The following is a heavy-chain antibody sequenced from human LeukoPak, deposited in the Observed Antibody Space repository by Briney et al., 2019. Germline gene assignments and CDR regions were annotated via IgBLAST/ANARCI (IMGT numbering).Heavy chain of an antibody. CDR2: IYYSGST. V-gene: IGHV4-59*01. D-gene: IGHD6-13*01. J-gene: IGHJ2*01. CDR3: ARVSSSSSWYVFWYFDL. CDR1: GGSISGYY. Sequence: SETLSLTCTVSGGSISGYYWSWIRQPPGKGLEWIWYIYYSGSTNYNPSLKSRVTISVDTSKNQFSLKLSSVTAADTAVYYCARVSSSSSWYVFWYFDLWGRGTLVTVSS.